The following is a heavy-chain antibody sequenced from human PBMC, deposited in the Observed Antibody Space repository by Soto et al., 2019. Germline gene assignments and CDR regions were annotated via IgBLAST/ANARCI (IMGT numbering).Heavy chain of an antibody. V-gene: IGHV3-43*01. CDR1: GFTFDDYT. J-gene: IGHJ6*02. CDR3: AIEPRADRTYYGMDV. Sequence: EVQLVESGGVVVQPGGSLRLSCAASGFTFDDYTMHWVCQTPGKGLEWVSLISWDGGSTYYADSVKGRFTISRDNSKNSLYLQMNSLRTEDTALYYCAIEPRADRTYYGMDVWGQGTTVTVSS. D-gene: IGHD3-22*01. CDR2: ISWDGGST.